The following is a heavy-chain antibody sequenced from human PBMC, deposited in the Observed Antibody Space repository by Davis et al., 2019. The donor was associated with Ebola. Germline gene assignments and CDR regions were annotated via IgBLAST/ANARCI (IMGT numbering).Heavy chain of an antibody. D-gene: IGHD3-10*01. Sequence: ASVKVSCKASRYTFTNYGITWVRQAPGQGLEWVGWISPSSGITNYVQIFRGRVTMTTDTSTSTAYMELRSLRSDDTAVYYCTTGGGSTQSGIDYWGQGTLVTVSS. V-gene: IGHV1-18*01. CDR1: RYTFTNYG. CDR3: TTGGGSTQSGIDY. CDR2: ISPSSGIT. J-gene: IGHJ4*02.